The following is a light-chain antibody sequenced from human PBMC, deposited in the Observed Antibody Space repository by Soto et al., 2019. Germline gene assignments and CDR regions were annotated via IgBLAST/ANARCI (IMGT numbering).Light chain of an antibody. CDR3: LQHSGYPLT. CDR2: GAS. Sequence: DIQMTQSPSSLSASVGDRVTITCRVSQGIGNKLGWYQQKPGKAPKRLIYGASTLQSGVPSRFSGSGSGTEFTLTISSLQPEDFATYYCLQHSGYPLTFGGGTKVEIK. CDR1: QGIGNK. V-gene: IGKV1-17*01. J-gene: IGKJ4*01.